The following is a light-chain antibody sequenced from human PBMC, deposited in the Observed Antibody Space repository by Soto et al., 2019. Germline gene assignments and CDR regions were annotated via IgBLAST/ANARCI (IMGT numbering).Light chain of an antibody. V-gene: IGKV3-20*01. CDR1: PSVSSSY. CDR3: QQYAISPIT. J-gene: IGKJ5*01. CDR2: GAS. Sequence: EIVLTQSPGTLSLSPGERATLSCRASPSVSSSYLAWYQQKPGQAPRLLISGASFRAAGIPDRFSGSGSGTDFTLTISRLEPEDFAVYYCQQYAISPITFGQGTRLDIK.